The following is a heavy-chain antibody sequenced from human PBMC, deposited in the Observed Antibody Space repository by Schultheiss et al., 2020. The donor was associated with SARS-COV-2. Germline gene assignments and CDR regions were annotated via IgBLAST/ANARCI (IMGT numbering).Heavy chain of an antibody. Sequence: SQTLSLTCTVSGGSISSGGYYWSWIRQPPGKGLEWIGEINHSGSTNYNPSLKSRVTISVDTSKNQFSLKLSSVTAADTAVYYCARLYNWNDVPYYYYYMDVWGKGTTVTVSS. J-gene: IGHJ6*03. V-gene: IGHV4-61*08. CDR3: ARLYNWNDVPYYYYYMDV. CDR2: INHSGST. CDR1: GGSISSGGYY. D-gene: IGHD1-20*01.